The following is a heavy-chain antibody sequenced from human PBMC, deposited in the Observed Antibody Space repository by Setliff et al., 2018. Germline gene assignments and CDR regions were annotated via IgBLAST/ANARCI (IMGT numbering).Heavy chain of an antibody. Sequence: PSETLSLTCSVSGGSTSNSDYYWGWIRQPPGKGLEWIGSIYHSGGTYYNPFLKSRVTISVDMSKSQFSLKLSSVTAADTAVYYCARAPYSSPDSSYYYGMDVWGQGTTVTVSS. J-gene: IGHJ6*02. V-gene: IGHV4-39*07. CDR3: ARAPYSSPDSSYYYGMDV. D-gene: IGHD6-13*01. CDR2: IYHSGGT. CDR1: GGSTSNSDYY.